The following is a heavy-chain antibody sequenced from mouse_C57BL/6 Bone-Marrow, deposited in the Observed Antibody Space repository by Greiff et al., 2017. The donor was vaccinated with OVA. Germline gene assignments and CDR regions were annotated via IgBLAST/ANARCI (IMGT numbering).Heavy chain of an antibody. D-gene: IGHD1-1*01. CDR3: ARRDYYGSRAYWYFDV. CDR2: ISSGSSTI. V-gene: IGHV5-17*01. J-gene: IGHJ1*03. Sequence: EVNVVESGGGLVKPGGSLKLSCAASGFTFSDYGMHWVRQAPEKGLEWVAYISSGSSTIYYADTVKGRFTISRDNAKNTLFLQMTSLRSEDTAMYYCARRDYYGSRAYWYFDVWGTGTTVTVSS. CDR1: GFTFSDYG.